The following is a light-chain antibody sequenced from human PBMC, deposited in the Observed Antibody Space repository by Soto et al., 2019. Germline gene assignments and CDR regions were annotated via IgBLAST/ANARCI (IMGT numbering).Light chain of an antibody. CDR3: SSFTSSNTYV. Sequence: SALTQPPSVSGSPGQSVAISCTGTSRDVGSFNRVSWYQQPPGAAPKLLIYGVTNRPSGVPDRFSGSKSGNTASLTISGLQAEDEADYYCSSFTSSNTYVFGSGTKVTVL. CDR2: GVT. J-gene: IGLJ1*01. CDR1: SRDVGSFNR. V-gene: IGLV2-18*02.